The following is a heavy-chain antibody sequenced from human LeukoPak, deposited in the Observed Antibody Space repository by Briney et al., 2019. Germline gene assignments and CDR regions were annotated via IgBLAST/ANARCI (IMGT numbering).Heavy chain of an antibody. CDR1: GFTFSSYA. CDR3: AKGGDFWSGYYNYFDY. V-gene: IGHV3-23*01. D-gene: IGHD3-3*01. Sequence: GGSLRLSCAASGFTFSSYAMSWVRQAPGKGLEWVSAISGSGGSTYYADSVKGRFTISRDNSKNTLYLQMNSLRAEDTAVYYCAKGGDFWSGYYNYFDYWGQGTLVTVS. CDR2: ISGSGGST. J-gene: IGHJ4*02.